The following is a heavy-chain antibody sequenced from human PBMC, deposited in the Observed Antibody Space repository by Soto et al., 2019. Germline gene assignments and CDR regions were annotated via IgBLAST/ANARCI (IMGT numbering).Heavy chain of an antibody. V-gene: IGHV5-51*01. CDR1: GYSFSSYW. Sequence: GESLKISCKASGYSFSSYWIGWVRQMPGKGLEWMGIIYPGDSDTRYSPSFQGQVTTSADKSISTAYLQWSSLKASDTAIYYCARTAAAGKYYYGVDVWGQGTTVTVSS. J-gene: IGHJ6*02. D-gene: IGHD6-13*01. CDR3: ARTAAAGKYYYGVDV. CDR2: IYPGDSDT.